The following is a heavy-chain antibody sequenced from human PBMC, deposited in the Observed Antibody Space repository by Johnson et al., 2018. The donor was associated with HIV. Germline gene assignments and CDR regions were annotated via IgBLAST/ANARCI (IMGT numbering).Heavy chain of an antibody. CDR1: GFTFSSSG. CDR3: AKEASGWYHAGDAFDI. CDR2: ISYDRSNK. D-gene: IGHD6-19*01. J-gene: IGHJ3*02. V-gene: IGHV3-30*18. Sequence: QVPLVESGGGVVQPGRSLRLSCAASGFTFSSSGMHWVRQAHGTGLEWVAVISYDRSNKYYADSVKGRFTISRDNSKNTLYLQMNSLRAEDTAVYYCAKEASGWYHAGDAFDIWGQGTMVTVSS.